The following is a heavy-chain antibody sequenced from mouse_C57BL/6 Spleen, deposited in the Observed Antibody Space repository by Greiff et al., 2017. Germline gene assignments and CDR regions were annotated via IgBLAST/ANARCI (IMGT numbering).Heavy chain of an antibody. CDR2: IDPETGGT. CDR3: TKLNWDWYAMDY. V-gene: IGHV1-15*01. D-gene: IGHD4-1*01. Sequence: QVQLKESGAELVRPGASVTLSCKASGYTFTDYEMHWVKQTAVHGLEWIGAIDPETGGTAYNQKFKGKAILTADKSSSTAYMELRSLTSEDSAVYYCTKLNWDWYAMDYWGQGTSVTVSS. J-gene: IGHJ4*01. CDR1: GYTFTDYE.